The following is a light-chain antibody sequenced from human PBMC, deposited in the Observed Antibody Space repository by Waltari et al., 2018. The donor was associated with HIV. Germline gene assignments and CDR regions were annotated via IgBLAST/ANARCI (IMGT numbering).Light chain of an antibody. CDR1: GDSGYV. V-gene: IGKV1-17*01. CDR3: LQYSRYPLT. Sequence: DIQMTQSPSSLSASVGDRVSITCRASGDSGYVLDWYRQKPGKAPERLSYPTTLQDRGPSRCSGRGSGTEFTLTISSLQPEDIATDFCLQYSRYPLTFGGGTKVELK. J-gene: IGKJ4*01. CDR2: PTT.